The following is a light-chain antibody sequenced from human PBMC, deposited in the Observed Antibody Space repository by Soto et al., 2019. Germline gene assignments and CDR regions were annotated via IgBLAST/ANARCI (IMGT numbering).Light chain of an antibody. CDR3: QQTESYPST. CDR2: AAS. V-gene: IGKV1-9*01. CDR1: QGISSY. J-gene: IGKJ4*01. Sequence: DIQLTQSPSFLSASVGDRVTITCRASQGISSYVAWYQQKPGKAPKVLIYAASTLKSGVPSRFSGSGSGTEFTLTISSLQPEDFATYHCQQTESYPSTFGGGTKVEIK.